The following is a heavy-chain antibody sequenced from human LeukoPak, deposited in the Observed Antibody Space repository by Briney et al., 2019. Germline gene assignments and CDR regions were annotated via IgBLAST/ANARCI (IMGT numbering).Heavy chain of an antibody. J-gene: IGHJ4*02. CDR2: ISSRSSAV. CDR1: GFTFITNT. V-gene: IGHV3-48*02. CDR3: ARERHYGGTVDY. Sequence: GGSLRLSCAPPGFTFITNTITGVPQAPGKGREWVSYISSRSSAVHYADSVKGRFTTSRDNAKNSLYLQMNSLRDEDTAVYYCARERHYGGTVDYWGQGTLVTVSS. D-gene: IGHD4-23*01.